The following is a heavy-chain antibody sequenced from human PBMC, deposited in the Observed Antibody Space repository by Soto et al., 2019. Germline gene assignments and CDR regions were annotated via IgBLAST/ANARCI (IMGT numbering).Heavy chain of an antibody. CDR3: ARDSNIVLLPAALQNRLSP. CDR1: GGTFSSYT. CDR2: IIPILGIA. V-gene: IGHV1-69*04. D-gene: IGHD2-2*01. J-gene: IGHJ5*02. Sequence: SVKVSCKASGGTFSSYTISWVRQAPGQGLEWMGRIIPILGIANYAQKFQGRVTITADKSTSTAYMELSSLRSEDTAVYYCARDSNIVLLPAALQNRLSPWGQGTLVTVSS.